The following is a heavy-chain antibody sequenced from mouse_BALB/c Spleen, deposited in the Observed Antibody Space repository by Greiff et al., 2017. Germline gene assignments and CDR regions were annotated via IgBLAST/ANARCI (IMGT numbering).Heavy chain of an antibody. CDR3: ARSGLPYYAMDY. Sequence: DVKLVESGGGLVQPGGSRKLSCAASGFTFSSFGMHWVRQAPEKGLEWVAYISSGSSTIYYADTVKGRFTISRDNPKNTLFLQMTSLRSEDTAMYYCARSGLPYYAMDYWGQGTSVTVSS. V-gene: IGHV5-17*02. CDR1: GFTFSSFG. CDR2: ISSGSSTI. D-gene: IGHD2-2*01. J-gene: IGHJ4*01.